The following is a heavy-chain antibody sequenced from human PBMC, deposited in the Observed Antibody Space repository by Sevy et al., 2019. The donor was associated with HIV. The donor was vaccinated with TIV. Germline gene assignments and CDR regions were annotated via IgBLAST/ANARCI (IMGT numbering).Heavy chain of an antibody. J-gene: IGHJ4*02. Sequence: GGSLRLSCAASGFTFSSYAMHWVRQAPGKGLEWVAVISYDGSNKYYAESVKGRFTISRDNSKNTLYLQMNSLRAEDTAVYYCARGLDYYGSGGIYWGQGTLVTVSS. D-gene: IGHD3-10*01. CDR3: ARGLDYYGSGGIY. V-gene: IGHV3-30-3*01. CDR1: GFTFSSYA. CDR2: ISYDGSNK.